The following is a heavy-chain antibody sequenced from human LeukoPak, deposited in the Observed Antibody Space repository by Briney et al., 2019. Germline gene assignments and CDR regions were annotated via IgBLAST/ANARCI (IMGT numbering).Heavy chain of an antibody. CDR2: IYHSGST. CDR3: AGTPYCTNGVCYLPY. CDR1: GGSISSSNW. V-gene: IGHV4-4*02. Sequence: SETLSLTCAVSGGSISSSNWWSWVRQPPGKGLEWIGEIYHSGSTNYNPSLKSRVTISVDKSKNQFSLKLSSVTAADTAVYYCAGTPYCTNGVCYLPYWGQGTLVTVSS. D-gene: IGHD2-8*01. J-gene: IGHJ4*02.